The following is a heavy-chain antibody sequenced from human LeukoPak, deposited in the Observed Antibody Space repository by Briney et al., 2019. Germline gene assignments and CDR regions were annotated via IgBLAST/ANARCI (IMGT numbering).Heavy chain of an antibody. CDR3: ALGLLGF. Sequence: ASLRLSCATSGITFSSYPMSWVRQAPGKGLEWSSGISGSGGNTYYADSVKGRITISRDNSKNTVDLQMNSLRAEDTAVYFCALGLLGFWGQGTLVTVSS. CDR2: ISGSGGNT. D-gene: IGHD3/OR15-3a*01. CDR1: GITFSSYP. V-gene: IGHV3-23*01. J-gene: IGHJ4*02.